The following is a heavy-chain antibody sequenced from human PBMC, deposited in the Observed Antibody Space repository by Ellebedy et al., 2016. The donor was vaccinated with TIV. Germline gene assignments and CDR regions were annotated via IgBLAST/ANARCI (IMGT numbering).Heavy chain of an antibody. Sequence: GGSLRLSCAASGFTFSNHLMHWVRQAPGKGLEWVAVISHVGRNKYYADSVKGRFTISRDNSKDTLYLEMNSLRAEDTAVYFCAIEFDNSARYFDYWGQGTLVTVSS. J-gene: IGHJ4*02. CDR3: AIEFDNSARYFDY. D-gene: IGHD2-21*01. CDR2: ISHVGRNK. CDR1: GFTFSNHL. V-gene: IGHV3-30*04.